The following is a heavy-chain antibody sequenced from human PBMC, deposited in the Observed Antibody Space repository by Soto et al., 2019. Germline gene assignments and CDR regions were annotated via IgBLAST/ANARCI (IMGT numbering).Heavy chain of an antibody. V-gene: IGHV3-23*01. CDR3: AKVPYYEILTGRPRIGWFDP. D-gene: IGHD3-9*01. CDR1: GFTFSSSA. Sequence: VGSLRLSCAASGFTFSSSAMTWVRQAPGKGLEWVSTISGSGGSTYYADSVKGRFTISRDNSKNTLYLQMNSLRAEDTAVYYCAKVPYYEILTGRPRIGWFDPWGQGTLVTVSS. J-gene: IGHJ5*02. CDR2: ISGSGGST.